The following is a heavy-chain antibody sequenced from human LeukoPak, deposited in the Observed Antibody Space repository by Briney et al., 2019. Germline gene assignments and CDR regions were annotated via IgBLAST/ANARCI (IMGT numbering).Heavy chain of an antibody. CDR3: ARGYCSGSSCYSYYYYNYMDV. V-gene: IGHV4-61*02. CDR1: GGSISSGNYY. D-gene: IGHD2-15*01. J-gene: IGHJ6*03. CDR2: IYTSGTT. Sequence: PSQTLSLTCTVSGGSISSGNYYWSWIRQPAGKGLEWIGRIYTSGTTNYNPSLKSRVTISLDTSKNQFSLKLSSVTAADTAVYYCARGYCSGSSCYSYYYYNYMDVWGKGTTVTISS.